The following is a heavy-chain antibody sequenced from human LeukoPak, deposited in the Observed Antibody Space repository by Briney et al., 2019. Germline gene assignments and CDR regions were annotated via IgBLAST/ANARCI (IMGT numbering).Heavy chain of an antibody. CDR2: IYYSGST. Sequence: ASETLSLTCTVSGGSISSYYWSWIRQPPGKGLEWIGYIYYSGSTNYNPSLKSRVTISVDKSKNQFSLKLSSVTAADTAVYYCARESTVVPAAIDYWGQGTLVTVSS. J-gene: IGHJ4*02. CDR3: ARESTVVPAAIDY. V-gene: IGHV4-59*01. D-gene: IGHD2-2*02. CDR1: GGSISSYY.